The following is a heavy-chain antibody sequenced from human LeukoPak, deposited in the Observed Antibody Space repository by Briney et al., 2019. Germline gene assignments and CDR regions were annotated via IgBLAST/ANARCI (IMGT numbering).Heavy chain of an antibody. J-gene: IGHJ4*02. Sequence: GGSLRLSCAASGFTFSSYAMSWVRQAPNKGLQWVSGISGSGGSTYYVDSVKGRFTISRDNSKNTLYLQMNSLRADDTAVYYCASQTYSNGFDYWGQGTLVTVSS. CDR1: GFTFSSYA. V-gene: IGHV3-23*01. D-gene: IGHD4-11*01. CDR2: ISGSGGST. CDR3: ASQTYSNGFDY.